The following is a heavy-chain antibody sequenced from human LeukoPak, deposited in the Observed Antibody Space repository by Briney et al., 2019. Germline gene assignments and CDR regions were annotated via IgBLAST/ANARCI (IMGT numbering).Heavy chain of an antibody. Sequence: KPSETLSLTCTVSGGSISSYYWSWIRQPPGKGLEWIGYIYYSGSTNYNPSLKSRVTISVDTSKNQFSLKLSSVTAADTAVYYCARDSSTYYYDSSGHDAFDIWGQGTMVTVSS. CDR3: ARDSSTYYYDSSGHDAFDI. J-gene: IGHJ3*02. V-gene: IGHV4-59*12. D-gene: IGHD3-22*01. CDR1: GGSISSYY. CDR2: IYYSGST.